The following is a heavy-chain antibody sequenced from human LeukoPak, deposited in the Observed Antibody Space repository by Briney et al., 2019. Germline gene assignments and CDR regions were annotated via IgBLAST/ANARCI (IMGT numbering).Heavy chain of an antibody. CDR3: AGTGVRAFDI. Sequence: SETLSLTCAVYGGFFSGYYWSWIRQPPGKGLEWIGEINHSGSTNYNPSLKSRVTISVDTSKNQFSLKLSSVTAADTAVYYCAGTGVRAFDIWGQGTMVTVSS. J-gene: IGHJ3*02. D-gene: IGHD3/OR15-3a*01. CDR2: INHSGST. CDR1: GGFFSGYY. V-gene: IGHV4-34*01.